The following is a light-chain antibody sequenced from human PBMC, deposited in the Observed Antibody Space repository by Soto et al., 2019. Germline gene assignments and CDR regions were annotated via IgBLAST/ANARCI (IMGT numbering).Light chain of an antibody. CDR1: QDVSSN. CDR3: QQYIRWPLT. V-gene: IGKV3-15*01. CDR2: GAS. Sequence: EMVVTQSPATLSVSPGERATLSCRASQDVSSNLAWYQQKRGQAPSLLIYGASTRATGTPARFSGSGSGTEFTLTISSLQSEDYAVYFCQQYIRWPLTFGGGTKVEI. J-gene: IGKJ4*01.